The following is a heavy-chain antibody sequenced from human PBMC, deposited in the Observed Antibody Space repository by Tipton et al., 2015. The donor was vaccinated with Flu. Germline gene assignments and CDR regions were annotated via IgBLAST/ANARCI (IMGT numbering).Heavy chain of an antibody. J-gene: IGHJ5*02. CDR3: ARDIGGAVAGTLWGYNWFDP. V-gene: IGHV4-4*07. D-gene: IGHD6-19*01. Sequence: TLSLTCTVSGGSISSYYWSWIRQPAGKGLEWIGRIYTSGSTNYNPSLKSRVTMSVDTSKNQLSLKLSSVTAADTAVYYCARDIGGAVAGTLWGYNWFDPWGQGTLVTVSS. CDR1: GGSISSYY. CDR2: IYTSGST.